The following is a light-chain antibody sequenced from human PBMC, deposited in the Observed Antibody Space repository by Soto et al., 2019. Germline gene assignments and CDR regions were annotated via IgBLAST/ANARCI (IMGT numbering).Light chain of an antibody. Sequence: IVLSQSPATLSLSPGERATLSCRASQRVSSYLAWYQQKPGQAPRLLIYDASNRATGIPARFSGSGSGTDFNLTISSPEPEDFAVYYCQQRSKWVTFGRGTKVDIK. V-gene: IGKV3-11*01. J-gene: IGKJ4*01. CDR1: QRVSSY. CDR3: QQRSKWVT. CDR2: DAS.